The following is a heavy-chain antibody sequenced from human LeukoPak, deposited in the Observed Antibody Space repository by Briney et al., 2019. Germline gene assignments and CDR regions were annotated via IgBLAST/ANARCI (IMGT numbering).Heavy chain of an antibody. CDR1: GFTFDDYA. CDR2: ISWNSGSI. V-gene: IGHV3-9*01. D-gene: IGHD1-1*01. J-gene: IGHJ4*02. Sequence: GGSLRLFCAASGFTFDDYAMHWVRQAPGKGLEWVSGISWNSGSIGYADSVKGRFTISRDNAKNSLYLQMNSLRAEDTALYYCAKDEESTTGTTAGGIDYWGQGTLVTVSS. CDR3: AKDEESTTGTTAGGIDY.